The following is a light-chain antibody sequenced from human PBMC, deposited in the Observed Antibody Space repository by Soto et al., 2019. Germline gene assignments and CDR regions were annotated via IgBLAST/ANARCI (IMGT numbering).Light chain of an antibody. CDR2: GAS. V-gene: IGKV3-20*01. J-gene: IGKJ2*01. Sequence: EIVLTQSPGTLSLSPGERATLSCRASQSVSSSYLAWYQQKPGQAPRLLIYGASSRATGIPDRFSGSGSGTDFTLTISTLEPEDFALYYCQQYGSSPPRTFGQGTKLEIK. CDR3: QQYGSSPPRT. CDR1: QSVSSSY.